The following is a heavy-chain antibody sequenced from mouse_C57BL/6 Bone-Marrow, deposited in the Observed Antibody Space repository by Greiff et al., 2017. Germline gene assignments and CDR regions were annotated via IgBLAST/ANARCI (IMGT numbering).Heavy chain of an antibody. Sequence: VQLKESGGGLVQPGGSLSLSCAASGFTFTDYYMSWVRQPPGKALEWLGFIRNKANGYTTEYSASVKGRFTISRDTSQSILYLQMNALRAEDSATDYCARYRDDCDGAGLAYWGQGTLVTVSA. J-gene: IGHJ3*01. CDR3: ARYRDDCDGAGLAY. V-gene: IGHV7-3*01. CDR2: IRNKANGYTT. CDR1: GFTFTDYY. D-gene: IGHD2-4*01.